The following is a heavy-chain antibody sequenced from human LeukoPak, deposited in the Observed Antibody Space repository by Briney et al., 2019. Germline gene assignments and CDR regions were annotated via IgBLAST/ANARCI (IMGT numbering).Heavy chain of an antibody. D-gene: IGHD1-14*01. J-gene: IGHJ4*02. Sequence: PSETLSLTCAVYGGSFSGYYWSWIRQPPGKGLEWIGEINHSGSTNYNPSLKSRVTISVDTSKNQFSLKLSSVTAADTAVYYCARAAALSGFDYWGQGTLVTVSS. V-gene: IGHV4-34*01. CDR3: ARAAALSGFDY. CDR1: GGSFSGYY. CDR2: INHSGST.